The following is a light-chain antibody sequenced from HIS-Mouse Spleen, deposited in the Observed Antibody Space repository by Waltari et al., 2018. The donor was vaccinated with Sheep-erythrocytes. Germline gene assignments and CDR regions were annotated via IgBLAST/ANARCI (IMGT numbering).Light chain of an antibody. CDR3: CSYAGSYNHV. Sequence: QSALTQPRSVSGSPGQSVTISCTGTSSDCGGYNYVSWYQQHPGKAPKLMIYDVSKRPSGVPDRFSGSKSGNTASLTISGLQAEDEADYYCCSYAGSYNHVFGTGTKVTVL. CDR2: DVS. V-gene: IGLV2-11*01. CDR1: SSDCGGYNY. J-gene: IGLJ1*01.